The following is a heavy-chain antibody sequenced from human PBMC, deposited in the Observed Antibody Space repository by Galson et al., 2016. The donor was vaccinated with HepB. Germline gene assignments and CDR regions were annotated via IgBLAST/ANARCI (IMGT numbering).Heavy chain of an antibody. V-gene: IGHV3-74*01. CDR2: IDSAGTGT. D-gene: IGHD2-15*01. Sequence: SLRLSCAASGFTFRTSWMHWVRQAPGEGQVWVAQIDSAGTGTVYTASVKGRFFASRANARNTLSLRLTGLRAEDTAVYYCARDRGGLGPTTIDYWGQGTLVTVSS. CDR1: GFTFRTSW. CDR3: ARDRGGLGPTTIDY. J-gene: IGHJ4*02.